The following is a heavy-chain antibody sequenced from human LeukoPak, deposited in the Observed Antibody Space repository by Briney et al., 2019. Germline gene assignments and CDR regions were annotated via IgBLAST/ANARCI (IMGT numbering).Heavy chain of an antibody. CDR2: ITTYNDHT. D-gene: IGHD2-15*01. CDR3: ARDVGQDIVVANTAPSFDY. CDR1: GYTFSMFG. Sequence: ASVKASCKVSGYTFSMFGISWVRQAPGQGLEWMGWITTYNDHTNYAQKFQGRVTITTDTSASIVSMELKSLTSDDTAVYYCARDVGQDIVVANTAPSFDYWGQGTLVTVSS. J-gene: IGHJ4*02. V-gene: IGHV1-18*04.